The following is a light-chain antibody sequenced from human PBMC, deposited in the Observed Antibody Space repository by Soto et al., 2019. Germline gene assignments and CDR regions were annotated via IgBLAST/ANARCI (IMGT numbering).Light chain of an antibody. J-gene: IGLJ2*01. CDR3: TSYPRSTTLV. CDR1: SSDVGGYNY. Sequence: QSALTQPASVSGSPGQSITISCTGTSSDVGGYNYVSWYQQPPGKAPKLMIYDVSNRPSGVSNRFSGSKSGNTASLTISGLKAEDEADYNGTSYPRSTTLVFGGGPKPT. CDR2: DVS. V-gene: IGLV2-14*01.